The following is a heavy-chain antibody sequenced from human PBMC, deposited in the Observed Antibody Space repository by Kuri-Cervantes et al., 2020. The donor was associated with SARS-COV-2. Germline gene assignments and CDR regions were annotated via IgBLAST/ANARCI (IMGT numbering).Heavy chain of an antibody. J-gene: IGHJ5*02. CDR2: IHHIGST. V-gene: IGHV4-4*02. D-gene: IGHD5-24*01. Sequence: GSLRLSCAVSGFTFSSYSMSWVRQAPGKGLEWIGEIHHIGSTNYNPALKSRVTMSLDKSKNQFSLHLNSVTAADTAVYYCAKGSRTTSHERYMDPWGQGILVTVSS. CDR3: AKGSRTTSHERYMDP. CDR1: GFTFSSYS.